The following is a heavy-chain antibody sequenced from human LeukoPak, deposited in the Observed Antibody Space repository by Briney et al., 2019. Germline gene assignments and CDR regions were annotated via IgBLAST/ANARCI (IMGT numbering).Heavy chain of an antibody. CDR1: SGTFSGYY. D-gene: IGHD5-24*01. Sequence: PSETLYLTCAVSSGTFSGYYSSWIRQPPGQGLEWIGEINPSRSTNYSPSLKSRVTISVDTSKNQFSLKLSSVAAADTAVYYCARESQEKYYFDYWGQGTLVTVSS. J-gene: IGHJ4*02. CDR3: ARESQEKYYFDY. CDR2: INPSRST. V-gene: IGHV4-34*01.